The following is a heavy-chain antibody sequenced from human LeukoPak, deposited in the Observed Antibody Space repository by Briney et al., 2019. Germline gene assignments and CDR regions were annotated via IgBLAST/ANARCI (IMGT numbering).Heavy chain of an antibody. D-gene: IGHD3-10*01. Sequence: GESLKISCKGSGYSLSHYWIGWVRQMPGKGLEWMGIVYPGDSDTRYSPSFQGQVTISADKSINTAYLQWSSLRASDTAMYYCARRYGSGSYYTSLYYFDYWGQGTLVTVSS. V-gene: IGHV5-51*01. CDR2: VYPGDSDT. J-gene: IGHJ4*02. CDR3: ARRYGSGSYYTSLYYFDY. CDR1: GYSLSHYW.